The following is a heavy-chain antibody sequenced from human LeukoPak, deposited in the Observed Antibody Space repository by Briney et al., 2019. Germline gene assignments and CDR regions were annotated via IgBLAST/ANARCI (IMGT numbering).Heavy chain of an antibody. CDR1: GYTFTGYY. CDR3: AREIPLIIAETPKDAFDI. J-gene: IGHJ3*02. V-gene: IGHV1-2*06. CDR2: INPNSGGT. D-gene: IGHD6-13*01. Sequence: ASVKVSCKASGYTFTGYYMHWVRQAPGQGLEWMGRINPNSGGTNYAQKFQGRVTMTRDTSISTAYMELSRLRSEDTAVYYCAREIPLIIAETPKDAFDIWGQGTMVTVSS.